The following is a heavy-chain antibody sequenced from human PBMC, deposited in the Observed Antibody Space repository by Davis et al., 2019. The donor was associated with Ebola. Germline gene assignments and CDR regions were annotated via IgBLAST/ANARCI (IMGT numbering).Heavy chain of an antibody. J-gene: IGHJ4*02. Sequence: GESLKISCAASGFTFSSYWMSWVRQAPGKGLEWVANIKQDGSEKYYADSVKGRFTISRDNSKNTLYLQMNSLRAVDTAVYYCAKDRDGSGSYLAYFDYWGQGTLVTVSS. V-gene: IGHV3-7*03. CDR2: IKQDGSEK. CDR1: GFTFSSYW. D-gene: IGHD3-10*01. CDR3: AKDRDGSGSYLAYFDY.